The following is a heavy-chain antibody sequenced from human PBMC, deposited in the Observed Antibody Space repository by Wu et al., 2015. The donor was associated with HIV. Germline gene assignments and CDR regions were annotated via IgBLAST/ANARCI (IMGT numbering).Heavy chain of an antibody. Sequence: QVHLEQSGTEVKEPGTSVTLSCKTSGYTFTSYYIHWVRQAPGQGLEWMGGIIPVFDTPSYAQKFQGRLTIIADESTSTAYMELSSLRSEDTAVYYCASGRRGHCDAGGRYAGYYYYCGMAVWGQGTTVTVSS. D-gene: IGHD2-15*01. V-gene: IGHV1-69*01. CDR1: GYTFTSYY. CDR3: ASGRRGHCDAGGRYAGYYYYCGMAV. J-gene: IGHJ6*02. CDR2: IIPVFDTP.